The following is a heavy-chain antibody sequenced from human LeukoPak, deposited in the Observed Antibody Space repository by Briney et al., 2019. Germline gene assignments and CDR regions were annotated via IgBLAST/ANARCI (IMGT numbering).Heavy chain of an antibody. J-gene: IGHJ3*02. CDR1: GFTLSNAW. CDR2: IKSKANGGTT. D-gene: IGHD5-18*01. V-gene: IGHV3-15*01. Sequence: TGGSLRLSCAASGFTLSNAWMNWVRQAPSKGLEWVGLIKSKANGGTTDSAAPVKGRFTISRDDSKNTLYLQMIRLKIEDTAVYYCVTEGYIYGYHSLDTWGRGTMVTVSS. CDR3: VTEGYIYGYHSLDT.